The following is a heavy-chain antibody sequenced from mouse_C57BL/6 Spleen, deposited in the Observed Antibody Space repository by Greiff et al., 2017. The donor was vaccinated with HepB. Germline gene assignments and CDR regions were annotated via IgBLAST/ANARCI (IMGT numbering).Heavy chain of an antibody. CDR1: GFNIKDYY. J-gene: IGHJ2*01. CDR3: ARSSSGYVFDY. CDR2: IDPEDGET. V-gene: IGHV14-2*01. D-gene: IGHD3-2*02. Sequence: VQLQQSGAELVKPGASVKLSCTASGFNIKDYYMHWVKQRTEQGLEWIGRIDPEDGETKYATKFQGKATITADTSSNTAYLQLSSLTSEDTAVYYCARSSSGYVFDYWGQGTTLTVSS.